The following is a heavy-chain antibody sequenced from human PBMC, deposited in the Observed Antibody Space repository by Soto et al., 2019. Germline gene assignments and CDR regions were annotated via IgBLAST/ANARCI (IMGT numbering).Heavy chain of an antibody. CDR2: ISYDGSNK. V-gene: IGHV3-30*18. CDR3: AKDQRLFDFWSGHNYYYGMDV. Sequence: SLTLSCAASGFTVSSYGMHWVRQAPGKGLEWVAVISYDGSNKYYADSVKGRFTISRDNSKNTLYLQMNSLRAEDTAVYYCAKDQRLFDFWSGHNYYYGMDVCGQGTTVTVSS. D-gene: IGHD3-3*01. CDR1: GFTVSSYG. J-gene: IGHJ6*02.